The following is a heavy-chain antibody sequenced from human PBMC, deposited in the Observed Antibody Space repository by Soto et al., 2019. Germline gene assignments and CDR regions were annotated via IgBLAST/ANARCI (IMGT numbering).Heavy chain of an antibody. CDR1: GVSVGSGSYY. J-gene: IGHJ5*02. V-gene: IGHV4-61*01. CDR2: IYNSGST. D-gene: IGHD5-12*01. Sequence: PSETLSLTCSVSGVSVGSGSYYWTWIRQPPGKGLEWLGYIYNSGSTNYNPSLKSRVTISVDTSKNQFSLKMSSVTAADPAVYYCARAYSGYVGWFDPWGQGTLLPVSS. CDR3: ARAYSGYVGWFDP.